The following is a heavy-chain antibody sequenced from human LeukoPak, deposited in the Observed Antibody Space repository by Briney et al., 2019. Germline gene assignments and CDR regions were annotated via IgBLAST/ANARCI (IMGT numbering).Heavy chain of an antibody. Sequence: PGGSLRLSCAASGFTFSTYSMNWVRRAPGKGLGWVSSISSSSSYIYYADSVKGRFTISRDNAKNSLYLQMNSLRAEDTAVYYCARVSISGVDYWGQGTLVTVSS. CDR1: GFTFSTYS. J-gene: IGHJ4*02. V-gene: IGHV3-21*01. CDR2: ISSSSSYI. CDR3: ARVSISGVDY. D-gene: IGHD1-26*01.